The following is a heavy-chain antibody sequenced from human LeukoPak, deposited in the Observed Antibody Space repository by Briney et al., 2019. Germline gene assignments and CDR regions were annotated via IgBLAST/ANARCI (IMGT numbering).Heavy chain of an antibody. D-gene: IGHD6-19*01. J-gene: IGHJ4*02. V-gene: IGHV3-30-3*01. CDR1: GFTFSSYA. CDR2: ISYDGSNK. Sequence: PGGSLRLSCTASGFTFSSYAMHWVRQAPGKGLEWVAVISYDGSNKYYADSVKGRFTISRDNSKNTLYLQMNSLRAEDTAVYYCASGYVEQWTPFDYWGQGTLVTVSS. CDR3: ASGYVEQWTPFDY.